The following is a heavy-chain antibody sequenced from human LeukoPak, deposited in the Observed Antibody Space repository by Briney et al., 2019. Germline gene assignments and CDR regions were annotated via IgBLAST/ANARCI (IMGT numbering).Heavy chain of an antibody. CDR3: ARRNPYPPYYYDSSGYYYGSYYFDY. J-gene: IGHJ4*02. V-gene: IGHV4-59*08. Sequence: SETLSLTCTVSGGSITSYYWNWIRQPPGKGLEWIGYIYYSGSTNYNPSLKSRVTISVDTPKNQFSLKLSSVTAADTAVYYCARRNPYPPYYYDSSGYYYGSYYFDYWGQGTLVTVSS. CDR2: IYYSGST. CDR1: GGSITSYY. D-gene: IGHD3-22*01.